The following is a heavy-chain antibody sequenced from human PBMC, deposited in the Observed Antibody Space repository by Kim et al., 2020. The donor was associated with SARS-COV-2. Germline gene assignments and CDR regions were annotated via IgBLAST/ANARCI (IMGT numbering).Heavy chain of an antibody. CDR1: GYTFTGYY. J-gene: IGHJ6*01. D-gene: IGHD2-21*01. CDR3: ARGHLKSIVVVIAPRAYYY. V-gene: IGHV1-8*01. Sequence: ASVKVSCKASGYTFTGYYMHWVRQAPGQGLEWMGWINPNSGSTGYAQKFQGRVTMTRNTSISTAYMELSSLRSEDTAVYYCARGHLKSIVVVIAPRAYYY. CDR2: INPNSGST.